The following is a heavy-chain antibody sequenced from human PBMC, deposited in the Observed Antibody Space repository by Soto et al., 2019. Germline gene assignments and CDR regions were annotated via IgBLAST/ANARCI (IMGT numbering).Heavy chain of an antibody. CDR1: GFTFSNYA. J-gene: IGHJ4*02. D-gene: IGHD2-2*01. Sequence: PGGSLRLSCAASGFTFSNYAMIWVRQAPGKGLEWVSTISGNGGSTYYADSVKGRFTISRDNSKNMLLLQINSLRDDDSAVYYCAKRPASIITFDYWGQGTPVTVSS. CDR2: ISGNGGST. V-gene: IGHV3-23*01. CDR3: AKRPASIITFDY.